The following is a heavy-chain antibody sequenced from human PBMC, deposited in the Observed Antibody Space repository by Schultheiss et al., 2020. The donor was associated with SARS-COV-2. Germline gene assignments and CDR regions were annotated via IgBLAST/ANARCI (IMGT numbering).Heavy chain of an antibody. CDR3: AREGAVAAAGGDV. Sequence: ASVKVSCKASGYTFTGYYMHWVRQAPGQGLEWMGWINPNSGGTNYAQKFQGRVTMTRNTSISTAYMELSSLRSEDTAVYYCAREGAVAAAGGDVWGKGTTVTVSS. CDR2: INPNSGGT. J-gene: IGHJ6*04. V-gene: IGHV1-2*02. CDR1: GYTFTGYY. D-gene: IGHD6-13*01.